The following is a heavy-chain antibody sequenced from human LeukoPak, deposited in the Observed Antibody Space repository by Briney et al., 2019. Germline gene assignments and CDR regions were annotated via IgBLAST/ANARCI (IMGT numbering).Heavy chain of an antibody. J-gene: IGHJ6*03. D-gene: IGHD6-19*01. V-gene: IGHV3-23*01. Sequence: GGSLRLSCAASGFTFSNYGMSWVRQAPGKGLEWVSTISGSGDTTYYADSVKGRFTISRDNSKNTLYLQMNSLRAEDTAVYYCAKGGYSSVFYYYYYMDVWGKGTTVTISS. CDR3: AKGGYSSVFYYYYYMDV. CDR1: GFTFSNYG. CDR2: ISGSGDTT.